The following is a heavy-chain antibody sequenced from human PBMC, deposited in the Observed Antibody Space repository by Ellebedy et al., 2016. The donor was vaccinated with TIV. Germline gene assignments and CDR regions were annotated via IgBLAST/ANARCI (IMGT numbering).Heavy chain of an antibody. CDR1: GGSIKMFDYH. V-gene: IGHV4-39*07. J-gene: IGHJ5*02. D-gene: IGHD3-10*01. CDR2: ISYSGST. CDR3: ARARYYGSGIASGGWFDP. Sequence: SETLSLTCTVSGGSIKMFDYHWAWNRQPPGQGLQWIGTISYSGSTYHNPSLKSRVTMSVDASKNQFFMNLPSVTAEDTAVYYCARARYYGSGIASGGWFDPWGQGALVAVSS.